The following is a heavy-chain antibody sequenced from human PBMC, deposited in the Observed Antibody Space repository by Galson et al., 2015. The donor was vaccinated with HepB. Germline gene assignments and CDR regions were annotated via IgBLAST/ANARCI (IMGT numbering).Heavy chain of an antibody. CDR2: ISYDGSSK. Sequence: SLRLSCAASGFTFSSYGMHWVRQAPGKGLEWVAVISYDGSSKYYADSVEGRFTISRDNSKNTLYLQMNSLRAEDTAVYYCAKEGREGSSWYPIPNYGMDVWGQGTTVTVSS. CDR1: GFTFSSYG. V-gene: IGHV3-30*18. D-gene: IGHD6-13*01. J-gene: IGHJ6*02. CDR3: AKEGREGSSWYPIPNYGMDV.